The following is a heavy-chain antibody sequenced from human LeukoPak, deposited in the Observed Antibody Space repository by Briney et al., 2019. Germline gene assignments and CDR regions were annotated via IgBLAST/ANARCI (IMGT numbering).Heavy chain of an antibody. CDR2: IYYSGST. Sequence: SETLSLTCTVSGGSISSYYWSWIRQPPGKGLGWIGYIYYSGSTNYNPSLKSRVTISVDTSKNQFSLKLSSVTAADTAVYYCACLTEEAAFDIWGQGTMVTVSS. J-gene: IGHJ3*02. V-gene: IGHV4-59*08. CDR3: ACLTEEAAFDI. CDR1: GGSISSYY.